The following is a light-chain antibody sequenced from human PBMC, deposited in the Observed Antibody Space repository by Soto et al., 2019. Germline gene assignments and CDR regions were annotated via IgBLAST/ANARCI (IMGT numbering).Light chain of an antibody. Sequence: QSALTQPASVSGSPGQSITLSCTGTSSDVGGYNYVSWFQQHPGKAPKLLIYEVTNRPSGVSNRFSGSKSGNTASLTISGLQAEDEGDYYCTSYRRPVSWVFGGGTKLTVL. CDR1: SSDVGGYNY. CDR2: EVT. J-gene: IGLJ3*02. CDR3: TSYRRPVSWV. V-gene: IGLV2-14*01.